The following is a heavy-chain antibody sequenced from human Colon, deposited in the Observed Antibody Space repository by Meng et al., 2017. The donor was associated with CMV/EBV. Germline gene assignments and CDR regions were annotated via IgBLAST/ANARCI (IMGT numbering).Heavy chain of an antibody. Sequence: GESLKISCAASGFTFDDYPMHWVRQAPGKALEWVSLISRDGRAAYYGDSVKGRFTISRDNSKNSFFLQMNSLRSEDTALYYCAKGGQWLITSWGQGTLVTVSS. CDR2: ISRDGRAA. J-gene: IGHJ5*02. V-gene: IGHV3-43*01. CDR3: AKGGQWLITS. CDR1: GFTFDDYP. D-gene: IGHD6-19*01.